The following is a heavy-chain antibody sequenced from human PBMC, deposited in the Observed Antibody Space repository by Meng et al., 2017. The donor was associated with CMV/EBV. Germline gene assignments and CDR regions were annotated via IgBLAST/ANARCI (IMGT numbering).Heavy chain of an antibody. V-gene: IGHV1-18*01. D-gene: IGHD6-6*01. CDR1: GYTFNTYG. J-gene: IGHJ5*02. CDR2: FSAYNGNT. Sequence: SGYTFNTYGISWVRQAPGQGLEWMGWFSAYNGNTNYAQRIQGRVTMTTDTSRSTAYMELRSLRYDDTAVYYCARDLIAVRPGWFDPWGQGTLVTVSS. CDR3: ARDLIAVRPGWFDP.